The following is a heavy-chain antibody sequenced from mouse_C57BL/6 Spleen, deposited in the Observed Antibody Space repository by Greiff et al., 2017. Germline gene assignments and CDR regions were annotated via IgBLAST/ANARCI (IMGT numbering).Heavy chain of an antibody. V-gene: IGHV1-55*01. J-gene: IGHJ3*01. CDR3: ARMLTPYYGSSSAWFAY. Sequence: QVQLQQPGAELVKPGASVKMSCKASGYTFTSYWITWVKQRPGQGLEWIGDIYPGSGSTNYNEKFKSKATLTVDTSSSTAYMQLSSLTSEDSAVYYCARMLTPYYGSSSAWFAYWGQGTLVTVSA. CDR1: GYTFTSYW. D-gene: IGHD1-1*01. CDR2: IYPGSGST.